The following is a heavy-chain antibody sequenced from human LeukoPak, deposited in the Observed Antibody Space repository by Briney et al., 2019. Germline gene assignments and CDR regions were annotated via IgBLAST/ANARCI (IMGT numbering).Heavy chain of an antibody. J-gene: IGHJ6*03. D-gene: IGHD4-11*01. CDR3: ARAGLTVYYYYYYMDV. Sequence: SETLSLTCAVYGGSFSGYYWSWIREPPGKGLEWSGEINHSGSTNYNPSLKSRVTISVDTSKNQFSLKLSSVTAADTAVYYCARAGLTVYYYYYYMDVWGKGTTVTVSS. CDR1: GGSFSGYY. CDR2: INHSGST. V-gene: IGHV4-34*01.